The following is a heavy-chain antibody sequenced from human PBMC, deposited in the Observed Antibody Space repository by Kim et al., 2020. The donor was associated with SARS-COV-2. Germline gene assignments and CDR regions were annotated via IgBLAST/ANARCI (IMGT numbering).Heavy chain of an antibody. D-gene: IGHD3-22*01. CDR3: ARDLDYYDSSEPHDY. Sequence: DSLKARLTIPRDNSQNPLYRQMNSLRAEDTAVYYCARDLDYYDSSEPHDYWGQGTLVTVSS. V-gene: IGHV3-53*01. J-gene: IGHJ4*02.